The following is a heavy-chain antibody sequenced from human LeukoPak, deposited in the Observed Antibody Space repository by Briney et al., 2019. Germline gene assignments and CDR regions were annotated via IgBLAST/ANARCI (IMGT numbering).Heavy chain of an antibody. Sequence: SQTLSLTCAISGGSVSSDSAAWNWIRQSPSRGLEWLTRTYFRSKWYNAYVLSVKSRITITPDTSKNQFSLQLTSVTPEDTAVYYCAREGASTFDYWGQGTLVTVSS. V-gene: IGHV6-1*01. CDR1: GGSVSSDSAA. J-gene: IGHJ4*02. D-gene: IGHD3-16*01. CDR2: TYFRSKWYN. CDR3: AREGASTFDY.